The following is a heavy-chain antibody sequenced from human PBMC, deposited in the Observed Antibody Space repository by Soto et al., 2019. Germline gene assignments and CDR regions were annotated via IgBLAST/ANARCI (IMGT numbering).Heavy chain of an antibody. V-gene: IGHV3-30*03. J-gene: IGHJ4*02. Sequence: QVQLVESGGGVVQPGRSLRLSCAASGFSFSIYGMHWVRQAPGKGLEWVAVISYDGSNKQYADSVKGRFTISRDNSKNTVYLQMNSLRTEDAAVYYCATDELDHCSSISCYDFDSWGQGTLVTVSS. CDR1: GFSFSIYG. CDR3: ATDELDHCSSISCYDFDS. CDR2: ISYDGSNK. D-gene: IGHD2-2*01.